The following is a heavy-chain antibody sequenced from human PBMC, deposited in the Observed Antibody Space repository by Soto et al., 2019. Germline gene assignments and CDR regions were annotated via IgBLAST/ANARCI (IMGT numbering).Heavy chain of an antibody. CDR2: ISAYNGNT. Sequence: VQLVQSGAEVKKPGASGKVSCKASGNTFTSYGISWVRQAPGQGLEWMGWISAYNGNTNYAQKLQGRVTMTTDTATSTAYMELRSRRSDDTAVYYCARDHPMTMIVVVNYYYGMDVWGQGTTVTVSS. J-gene: IGHJ6*02. CDR1: GNTFTSYG. V-gene: IGHV1-18*01. D-gene: IGHD3-22*01. CDR3: ARDHPMTMIVVVNYYYGMDV.